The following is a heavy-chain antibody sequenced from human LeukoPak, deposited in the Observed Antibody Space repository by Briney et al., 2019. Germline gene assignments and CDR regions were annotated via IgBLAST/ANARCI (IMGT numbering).Heavy chain of an antibody. Sequence: ASVKVSCKASGYTFTGYYMHWVRQAPGQGLGWMGWINPNSGGTNYAQKFQGRVTMTRDTSISTAYMELGRLRSDDTAVYCCARASGYSYGYYYGMDVWGQGTTVTVSS. CDR2: INPNSGGT. D-gene: IGHD5-18*01. V-gene: IGHV1-2*02. J-gene: IGHJ6*02. CDR3: ARASGYSYGYYYGMDV. CDR1: GYTFTGYY.